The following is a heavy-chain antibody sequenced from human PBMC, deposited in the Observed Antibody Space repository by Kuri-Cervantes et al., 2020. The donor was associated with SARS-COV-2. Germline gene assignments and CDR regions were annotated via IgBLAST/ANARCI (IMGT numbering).Heavy chain of an antibody. CDR2: INPNSGGT. V-gene: IGHV1-2*02. CDR1: GYIFTASY. Sequence: ASVKVSCKASGYIFTASYMHWVRQAPGQGLEWMGWINPNSGGTNYAQKFQGRVTMTRDTSTSTVYMELSSLTSEDTAIYYCYCAPKEGFDSWGQGTLVTVSS. CDR3: YCAPKEGFDS. J-gene: IGHJ4*02. D-gene: IGHD2-21*01.